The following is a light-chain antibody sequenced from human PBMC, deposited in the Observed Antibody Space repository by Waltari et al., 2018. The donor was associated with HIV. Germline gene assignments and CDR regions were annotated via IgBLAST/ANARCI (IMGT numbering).Light chain of an antibody. CDR2: QYS. Sequence: SYELTQPPSVSVSPGQTASITSSGDKLGDKYACWYPQKPGQSPVLVIYQYSKRPSGIPERFSGSNSGNTATLTISGTQTLDEADYYCQAWDSSTVVFGGGTKLTVL. CDR3: QAWDSSTVV. V-gene: IGLV3-1*01. J-gene: IGLJ2*01. CDR1: KLGDKY.